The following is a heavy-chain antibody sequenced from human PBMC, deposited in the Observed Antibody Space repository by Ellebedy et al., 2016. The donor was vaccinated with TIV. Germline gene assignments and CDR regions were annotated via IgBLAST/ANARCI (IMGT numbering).Heavy chain of an antibody. V-gene: IGHV3-7*01. CDR2: IKQDGGEK. J-gene: IGHJ2*01. CDR1: GFTFSSYW. CDR3: ARRYFDL. Sequence: GESLKISXAASGFTFSSYWMSWVRQAPGKGLEWVANIKQDGGEKYYVDSVKGRFTISRDNAKNSLYLQMNRLRAEDTALYYCARRYFDLWGRGTLVTVSS.